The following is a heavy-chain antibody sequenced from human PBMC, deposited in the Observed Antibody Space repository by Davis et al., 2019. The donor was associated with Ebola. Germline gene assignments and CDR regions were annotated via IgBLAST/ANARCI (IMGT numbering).Heavy chain of an antibody. J-gene: IGHJ2*01. V-gene: IGHV3-33*01. D-gene: IGHD2-21*02. CDR2: IWYDGSNK. CDR1: GFTFSSYG. CDR3: ARDFNSGDWYSSGYFDL. Sequence: GESLKISCAASGFTFSSYGMHWARQAPGKGLEWVAVIWYDGSNKYYADSVKGRFTISRDNSKNTLYLQMNSLRAEDTAVYYCARDFNSGDWYSSGYFDLWGRGTLVTVSS.